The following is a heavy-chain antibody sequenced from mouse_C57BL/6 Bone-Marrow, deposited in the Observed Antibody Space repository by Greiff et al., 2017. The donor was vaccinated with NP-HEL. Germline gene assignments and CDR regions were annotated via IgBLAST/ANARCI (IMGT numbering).Heavy chain of an antibody. D-gene: IGHD1-1*01. V-gene: IGHV1-81*01. CDR2: IYPRSGNT. CDR3: ARWGRYYGSSPYWYFDV. CDR1: GYTFTSYG. J-gene: IGHJ1*03. Sequence: QVQLQQSGAELARPGASVKLSCKASGYTFTSYGISSVKQRTGQGLEWIGEIYPRSGNTYYNEKFKGKATLTADKSSSTAYMELRSLTSEDSAVYFCARWGRYYGSSPYWYFDVWGTGTTVTVSS.